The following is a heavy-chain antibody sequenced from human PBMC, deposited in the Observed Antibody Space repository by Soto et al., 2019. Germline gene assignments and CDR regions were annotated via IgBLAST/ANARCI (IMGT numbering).Heavy chain of an antibody. Sequence: PGGSLRLSCAASGFTFSDYYMSWIRQAPGKGLEWVSYITSSGSSIYYADSVKGRFTISRDNAKNSLYLQMNSLRAEDTAVYYCAGDKGQLVPADGYWGQGTLVTVSS. V-gene: IGHV3-11*01. CDR3: AGDKGQLVPADGY. J-gene: IGHJ4*02. CDR2: ITSSGSSI. D-gene: IGHD6-6*01. CDR1: GFTFSDYY.